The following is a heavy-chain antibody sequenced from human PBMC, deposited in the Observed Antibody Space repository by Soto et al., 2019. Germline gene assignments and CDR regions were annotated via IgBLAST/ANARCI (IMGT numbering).Heavy chain of an antibody. CDR3: VKVRGAVGGTGTFDS. D-gene: IGHD6-19*01. V-gene: IGHV3-64D*06. Sequence: PGGSLRLSCSASGFTFLDFAMHWVRQAPGKALEYVSSLSSNGATTYYADSARGRFTISRDNSKNTLYLHLSSLTPDDTGIYFCVKVRGAVGGTGTFDSWGQGSQVTVSS. J-gene: IGHJ4*02. CDR1: GFTFLDFA. CDR2: LSSNGATT.